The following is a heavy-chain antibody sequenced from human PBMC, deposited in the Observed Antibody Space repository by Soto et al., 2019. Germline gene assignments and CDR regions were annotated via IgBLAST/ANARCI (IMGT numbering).Heavy chain of an antibody. CDR2: ISSSGSTI. V-gene: IGHV3-48*03. CDR3: ARDFTQPYYYDSSGYPDAFDI. Sequence: PGGSLRLSCAASGFTFSSYEMNWVRQAPGKGLEWVSYISSSGSTIYYADSVKGRFTISRDNAKNSLYLQMNSLRAEDTAVYYCARDFTQPYYYDSSGYPDAFDIWGQGTMVTVSS. J-gene: IGHJ3*02. D-gene: IGHD3-22*01. CDR1: GFTFSSYE.